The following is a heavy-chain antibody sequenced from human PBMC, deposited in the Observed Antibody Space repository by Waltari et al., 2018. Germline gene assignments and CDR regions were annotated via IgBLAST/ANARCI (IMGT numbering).Heavy chain of an antibody. Sequence: QVQLQESGPGLVKPSETLSLTCTVSGGSISSYYWSWIRQPPGKGLEWIGYIDYSGSTNYNPSLKSRVTISVDTSKNQFSLKLSSVTAADTAVYYCARGSGSYYDYWGQGTLVTVSS. J-gene: IGHJ4*02. CDR1: GGSISSYY. CDR3: ARGSGSYYDY. CDR2: IDYSGST. V-gene: IGHV4-59*01. D-gene: IGHD1-26*01.